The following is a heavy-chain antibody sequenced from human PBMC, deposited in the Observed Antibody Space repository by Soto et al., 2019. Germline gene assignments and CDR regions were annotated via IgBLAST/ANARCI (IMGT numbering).Heavy chain of an antibody. V-gene: IGHV3-30-3*01. D-gene: IGHD3-16*02. CDR2: ISYDGSNK. J-gene: IGHJ4*02. CDR1: GVTFSSYA. Sequence: PGGSLRLSCAASGVTFSSYAMHWVRQAPGKGLEWVAVISYDGSNKYYADSVKGRFTISRDNSKNTLYLQMNSLRAEDTAVYYCARDSGSFGGVIVTRFDYWGQGTLVTVSS. CDR3: ARDSGSFGGVIVTRFDY.